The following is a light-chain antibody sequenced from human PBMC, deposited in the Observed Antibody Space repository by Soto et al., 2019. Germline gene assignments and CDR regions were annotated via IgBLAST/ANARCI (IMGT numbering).Light chain of an antibody. CDR3: QQYTNYVT. CDR1: QSITTW. V-gene: IGKV1-5*03. CDR2: KAS. J-gene: IGKJ1*01. Sequence: DIQMTQSPSTLSASVGDRVTITCRGSQSITTWLAWYQQKPGKAPKLLIYKASSLESGVPSRFSGSGSGTEFTLTISSLQPDDFATYYCQQYTNYVTFGQGTKVEIK.